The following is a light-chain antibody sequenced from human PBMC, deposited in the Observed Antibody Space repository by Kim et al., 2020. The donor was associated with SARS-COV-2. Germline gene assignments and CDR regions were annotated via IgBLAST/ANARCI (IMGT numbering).Light chain of an antibody. CDR2: AAY. J-gene: IGKJ1*01. CDR1: QVISYY. CDR3: LQHNSYPLT. V-gene: IGKV1-17*03. Sequence: AVVGEQGTINWRESQVISYYLAWVQQKPGTVPWRLIYAAYRLQRGDPSRFIGSGSGTEFPLTISSVQPEDFASYYCLQHNSYPLTFGQGTKVDI.